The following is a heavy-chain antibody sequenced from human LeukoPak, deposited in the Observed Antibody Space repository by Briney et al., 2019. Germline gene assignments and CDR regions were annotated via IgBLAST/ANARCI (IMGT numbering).Heavy chain of an antibody. Sequence: PSETLSLTCTVSGGSISSSSYYWGWIRQPPGKGLEWIGSIYYSGSTYYNPSLKRRVTISVDTSKNQFSLKLSSVTAADTAVYYCARTTEGYCSSTRCYGFSYYYYMDVWGKGTTVTISS. J-gene: IGHJ6*03. CDR2: IYYSGST. CDR3: ARTTEGYCSSTRCYGFSYYYYMDV. D-gene: IGHD2-2*01. CDR1: GGSISSSSYY. V-gene: IGHV4-39*07.